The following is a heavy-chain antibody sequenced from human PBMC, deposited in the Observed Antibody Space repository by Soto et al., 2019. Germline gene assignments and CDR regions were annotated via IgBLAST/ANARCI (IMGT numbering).Heavy chain of an antibody. Sequence: SETLSLTCAVSGGSISGGGYSWSWIRQPPGKGLEWIGYIYHSGSTYYNPSLKSRVTISVDRSKNQFSLTLSSVTAADTAVHYCARESGWYVNAFNIWGQGTMVTVSS. V-gene: IGHV4-30-2*01. CDR1: GGSISGGGYS. CDR2: IYHSGST. J-gene: IGHJ3*02. D-gene: IGHD6-19*01. CDR3: ARESGWYVNAFNI.